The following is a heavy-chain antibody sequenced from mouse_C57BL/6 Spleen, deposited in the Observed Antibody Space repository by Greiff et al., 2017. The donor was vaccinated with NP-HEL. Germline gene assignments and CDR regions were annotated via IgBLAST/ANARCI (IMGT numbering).Heavy chain of an antibody. CDR3: AKCYGSSYVDYFDY. V-gene: IGHV2-3*01. D-gene: IGHD1-1*01. CDR1: GFSLTSYG. J-gene: IGHJ2*01. Sequence: VQLQQSGPGLVAPSQSLSITCTVSGFSLTSYGVSWVRQPPGKGLEWLGVIWGDGSTHYHSAPISRLSISKDNSKSQVFLKLNSLQTDDTATYYCAKCYGSSYVDYFDYWGQGTTLTVSS. CDR2: IWGDGST.